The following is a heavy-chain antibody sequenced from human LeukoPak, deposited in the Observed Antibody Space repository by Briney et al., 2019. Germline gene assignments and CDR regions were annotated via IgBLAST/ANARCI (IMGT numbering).Heavy chain of an antibody. Sequence: ASVKVSCKASGYTFTDYAMNWVRQAPGQGLEWMGWIDTNTGKPTYAQGFTGRFVFSLDSSVSTAYLQINSLNAEGTAVYYCARAASLDYWGQGTLVTVSS. CDR2: IDTNTGKP. CDR3: ARAASLDY. CDR1: GYTFTDYA. V-gene: IGHV7-4-1*02. D-gene: IGHD2-2*01. J-gene: IGHJ4*02.